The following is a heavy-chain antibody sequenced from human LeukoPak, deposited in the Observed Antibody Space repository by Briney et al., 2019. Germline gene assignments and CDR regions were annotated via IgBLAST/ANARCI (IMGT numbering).Heavy chain of an antibody. D-gene: IGHD3-22*01. Sequence: GGSPRLSCAASGFTFNDHAMSWVRQTPGKGLESVSSISAGGDNTHYADSVKGRFITSRDNSKNTLYLQMNSLRAEDTAVYFCAYLDSSGYYYGRLRYWGQGTPVTVSS. V-gene: IGHV3-23*01. CDR2: ISAGGDNT. J-gene: IGHJ4*02. CDR3: AYLDSSGYYYGRLRY. CDR1: GFTFNDHA.